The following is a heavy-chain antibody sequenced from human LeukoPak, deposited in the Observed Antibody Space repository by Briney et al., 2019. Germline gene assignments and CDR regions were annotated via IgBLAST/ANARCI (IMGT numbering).Heavy chain of an antibody. D-gene: IGHD1-26*01. J-gene: IGHJ4*02. CDR2: ISAYNGHT. V-gene: IGHV1-18*01. Sequence: GASVKVSCKASGYSFSRYGINWVRQAPGQGLEWMGWISAYNGHTNYAQKLQGRVTMTTDTSTSTAYMELRSLRSDDTAVYYCARTKWELLAAFDYWGRGALVTVSS. CDR3: ARTKWELLAAFDY. CDR1: GYSFSRYG.